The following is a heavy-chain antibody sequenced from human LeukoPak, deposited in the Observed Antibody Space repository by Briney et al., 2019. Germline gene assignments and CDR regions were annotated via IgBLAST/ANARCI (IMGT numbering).Heavy chain of an antibody. Sequence: GGSLRLSCAASGFTFSSYEMNWVRQAPGKGLEWVSYISRSGTTIHYADSVKGRFSISRDNGKNSLFLQMNSLRAEDTAVYYCARDLYGMDVWGQGTTVTVSS. CDR3: ARDLYGMDV. CDR2: ISRSGTTI. CDR1: GFTFSSYE. J-gene: IGHJ6*02. V-gene: IGHV3-48*03.